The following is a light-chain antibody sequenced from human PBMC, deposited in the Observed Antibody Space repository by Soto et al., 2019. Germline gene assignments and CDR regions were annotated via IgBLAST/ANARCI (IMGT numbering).Light chain of an antibody. CDR1: QSVSSY. CDR2: DAS. Sequence: EIVLTQSPATLSLSPGERATLSCRANQSVSSYLAWYQQKPGQAPRLLIYDASNRATGIPARFSGSGSGTDFTLTISRPEPEDFTVYYCQQRSNWPGTFGPGTKVDIK. J-gene: IGKJ3*01. CDR3: QQRSNWPGT. V-gene: IGKV3-11*01.